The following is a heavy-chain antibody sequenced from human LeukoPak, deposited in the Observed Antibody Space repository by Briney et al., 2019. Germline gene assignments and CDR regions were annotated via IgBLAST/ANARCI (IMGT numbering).Heavy chain of an antibody. CDR1: GFTFSSYG. CDR2: ISYDGSNK. CDR3: ARDSFTAPGKWELPNNWFDP. D-gene: IGHD1-26*01. J-gene: IGHJ5*02. Sequence: GGSLRLSCAASGFTFSSYGMHWVRQAPGKGLEWVAVISYDGSNKYYADSVKGRFTISRDNSKNTLYLQMNSLRAEDTAVYYCARDSFTAPGKWELPNNWFDPWGQGTLVTVSS. V-gene: IGHV3-30*03.